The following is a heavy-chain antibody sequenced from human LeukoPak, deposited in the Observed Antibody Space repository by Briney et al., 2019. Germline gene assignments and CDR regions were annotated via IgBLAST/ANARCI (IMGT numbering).Heavy chain of an antibody. CDR1: GFTFTSYA. V-gene: IGHV3-23*01. CDR3: AKRGYFDSSDYHFDY. CDR2: ISGSGGST. D-gene: IGHD3-22*01. J-gene: IGHJ4*02. Sequence: GGSLRLSCAASGFTFTSYAMSWVRQAPGKGLEWVSAISGSGGSTYYADSVKGRFTISRDNSKNTLYLQMNSLRAEDTAVYYCAKRGYFDSSDYHFDYWGQGTLVTVSS.